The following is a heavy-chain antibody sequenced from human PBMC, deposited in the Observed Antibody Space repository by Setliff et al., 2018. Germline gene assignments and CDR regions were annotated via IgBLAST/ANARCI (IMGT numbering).Heavy chain of an antibody. CDR3: ARLSWNGLRYYGLDV. CDR1: GVSISSYY. D-gene: IGHD3-3*01. Sequence: SETLSLTCNVSGVSISSYYWSWVRQPPGKGLESIGYIQKSGGTNYNPALKSRVTISVDTSTNQFSLKLRSVTAADTAVYYCARLSWNGLRYYGLDVWGQGTTVTVSS. V-gene: IGHV4-59*01. CDR2: IQKSGGT. J-gene: IGHJ6*02.